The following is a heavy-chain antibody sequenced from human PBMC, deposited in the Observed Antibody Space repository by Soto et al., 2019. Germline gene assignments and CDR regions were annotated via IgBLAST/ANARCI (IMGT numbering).Heavy chain of an antibody. Sequence: QVQLVQSGAGVKKPGASVKVSCEASGYTFIDYYMHWVRQAPGQGFEWLGRISPKSGGTNYAQKFQGRVTMTWDTSLNTAYMELRSLMSEDTAVYYCARPPGYISNWYYFDLWGQGTLVTVSS. CDR1: GYTFIDYY. CDR3: ARPPGYISNWYYFDL. J-gene: IGHJ4*02. CDR2: ISPKSGGT. D-gene: IGHD4-4*01. V-gene: IGHV1-2*02.